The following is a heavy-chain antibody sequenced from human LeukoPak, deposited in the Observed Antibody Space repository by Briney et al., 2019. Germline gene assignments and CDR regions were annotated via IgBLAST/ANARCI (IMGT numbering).Heavy chain of an antibody. V-gene: IGHV1-18*01. CDR3: AREGKKYSSSWYGDYYYGMDV. D-gene: IGHD6-13*01. CDR2: ISAYNGNT. CDR1: GYTFTSYG. Sequence: ASVKVSCKASGYTFTSYGISWVRQAPGQGLEWMGWISAYNGNTNYAQKLQGRVTMTTDTSTSTAYMELRSLRSDDTAVYYCAREGKKYSSSWYGDYYYGMDVWGQGTTVTVSS. J-gene: IGHJ6*02.